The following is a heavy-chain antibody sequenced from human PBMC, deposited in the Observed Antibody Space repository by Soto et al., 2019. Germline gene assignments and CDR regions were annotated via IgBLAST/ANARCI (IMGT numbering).Heavy chain of an antibody. D-gene: IGHD1-26*01. J-gene: IGHJ4*02. V-gene: IGHV4-39*01. Sequence: SETLSLTCTVSGGSISSYYWSWIRQSPGKGLEWIASIHNTGNIFYNPSLKSRVTLSIDTSQSQFSLHLSSVTAADTAVYYCARLYTGNYIMYYWGPGTLVTVSS. CDR3: ARLYTGNYIMYY. CDR1: GGSISSYY. CDR2: IHNTGNI.